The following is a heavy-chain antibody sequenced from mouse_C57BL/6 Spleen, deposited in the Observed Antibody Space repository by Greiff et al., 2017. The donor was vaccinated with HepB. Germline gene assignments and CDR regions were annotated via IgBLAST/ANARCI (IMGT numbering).Heavy chain of an antibody. J-gene: IGHJ2*01. CDR3: ARGLTGTYPFDY. CDR1: GFTFSSYA. V-gene: IGHV5-4*01. CDR2: ISDGGSYT. Sequence: EVQLVESGGGLVKPGGSLKLSCAASGFTFSSYAMSWVRQTPEKRLEWVATISDGGSYTYYPDNVKGRFTISRDNAKNNLYLQMSHLKSEDTAMYYCARGLTGTYPFDYWGQGTTLTVSS. D-gene: IGHD4-1*01.